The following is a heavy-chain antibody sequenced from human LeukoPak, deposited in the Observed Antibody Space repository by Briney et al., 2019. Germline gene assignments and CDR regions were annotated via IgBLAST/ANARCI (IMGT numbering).Heavy chain of an antibody. J-gene: IGHJ5*02. CDR1: GFIFNNYG. CDR2: ISNDGGGT. CDR3: AKGSSGYFADL. Sequence: GGSLRLSCAASGFIFNNYGLIWVRQAPGKGLEWVSAISNDGGGTQYADFVEGRFTISRDNSKNTLFLQMSSLRAEDTALYCCAKGSSGYFADLWGQGTLVTVSS. V-gene: IGHV3-23*01. D-gene: IGHD3-22*01.